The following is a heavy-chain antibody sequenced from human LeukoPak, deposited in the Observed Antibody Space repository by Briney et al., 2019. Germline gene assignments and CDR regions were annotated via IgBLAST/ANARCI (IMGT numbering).Heavy chain of an antibody. Sequence: PSRTLSLTCTVPGGSLSSYYWNWIRQPPGKGLEGLGYIYSSGSTNYNPSLKSRLTMSLDTSKNQFSLKLSSVTAADTAVYYCARLAGYQLLMGGFYYMDVWGKGTTVTVSS. CDR2: IYSSGST. CDR3: ARLAGYQLLMGGFYYMDV. J-gene: IGHJ6*03. V-gene: IGHV4-4*09. D-gene: IGHD2-2*01. CDR1: GGSLSSYY.